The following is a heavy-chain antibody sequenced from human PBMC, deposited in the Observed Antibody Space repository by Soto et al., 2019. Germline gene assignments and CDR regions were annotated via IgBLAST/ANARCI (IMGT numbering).Heavy chain of an antibody. V-gene: IGHV3-23*01. CDR3: VKCGSRGATYWQNYGLDV. D-gene: IGHD2-15*01. CDR1: GFTFSTYS. CDR2: ISDSGATT. Sequence: EVHLLESGGALVQPGGSLRLSCVASGFTFSTYSMSWVRQAPGKGLEWVSAISDSGATTPYADSVRGRFTISRDNSKNTXXLQMNGLRADDTAVYRCVKCGSRGATYWQNYGLDVWGQGTTVSVSS. J-gene: IGHJ6*02.